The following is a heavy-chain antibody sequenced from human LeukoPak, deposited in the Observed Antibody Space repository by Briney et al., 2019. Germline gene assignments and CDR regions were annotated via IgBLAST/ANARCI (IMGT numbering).Heavy chain of an antibody. CDR1: GGSFSGYY. V-gene: IGHV4-34*01. CDR2: INHSGST. D-gene: IGHD3-22*01. CDR3: ARGSRWLLQGSRLSNWFDP. Sequence: SETLSLTCAVYGGSFSGYYWSWIRQPPGKGLEWIGEINHSGSTNYNPSLKSRVTISVDTSKNQFSLKLSSVTAADTAVYYCARGSRWLLQGSRLSNWFDPWGQGTLVTVSS. J-gene: IGHJ5*02.